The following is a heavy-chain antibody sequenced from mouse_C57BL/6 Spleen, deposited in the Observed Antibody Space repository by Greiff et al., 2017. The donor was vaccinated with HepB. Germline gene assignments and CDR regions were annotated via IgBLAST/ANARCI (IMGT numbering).Heavy chain of an antibody. J-gene: IGHJ3*01. V-gene: IGHV5-9*01. CDR3: ARRNYGSSTEAWFAY. D-gene: IGHD1-1*01. CDR2: ISGGGGNT. CDR1: GFTFSSYT. Sequence: EVKLMESGGGLVKPGGSLKLSCAASGFTFSSYTMSWVRQTPEKRLEWVATISGGGGNTYYPDSVKGRFTISRDNAKNTLYLQMSSLRSEDTALYYCARRNYGSSTEAWFAYWGQGTLVTVSA.